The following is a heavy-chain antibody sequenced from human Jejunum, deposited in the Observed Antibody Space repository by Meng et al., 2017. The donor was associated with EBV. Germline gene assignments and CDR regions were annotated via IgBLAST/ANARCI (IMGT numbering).Heavy chain of an antibody. D-gene: IGHD1-1*01. Sequence: ELRRVEYGGGLRQPGGSLRLSCAASGFTFSSSAMSWVRQAPGKGLEWVSVITGSSGTTYYADSVKGRFTISRDTSKNTLYLQMNGLRAEDTAIYYCAKLTNYWGQGTLLTVSS. CDR2: ITGSSGTT. J-gene: IGHJ4*02. V-gene: IGHV3-23*04. CDR1: GFTFSSSA. CDR3: AKLTNY.